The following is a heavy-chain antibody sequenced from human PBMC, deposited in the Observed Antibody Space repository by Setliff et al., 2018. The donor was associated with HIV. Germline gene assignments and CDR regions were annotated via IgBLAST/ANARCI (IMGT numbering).Heavy chain of an antibody. CDR3: ARVGAYCGGDCYGWPADAFDI. CDR2: IVPILNTG. J-gene: IGHJ3*02. D-gene: IGHD2-21*02. V-gene: IGHV1-69*05. Sequence: SVKVSCKASGGTFRSHEISWVRQAPGQGLEWMGGIVPILNTGHYAQKCQGRVTMTRDTSTSTVYMELSSLRSEDTAVYYCARVGAYCGGDCYGWPADAFDIWGQGTMVTVSS. CDR1: GGTFRSHE.